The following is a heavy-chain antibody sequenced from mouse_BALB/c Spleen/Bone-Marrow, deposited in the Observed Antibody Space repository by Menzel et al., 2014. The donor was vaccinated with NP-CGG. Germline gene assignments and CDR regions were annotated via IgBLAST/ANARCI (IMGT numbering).Heavy chain of an antibody. CDR2: INPYNDVT. J-gene: IGHJ4*01. D-gene: IGHD2-4*01. V-gene: IGHV1-14*01. CDR3: AKAACYDYDGRAMDY. CDR1: GYTFTSNI. Sequence: VQLQQSGPELVKPGASVKMSCKASGYTFTSNIINWVKQKPGQGLEWIGYINPYNDVTKYNEKLKGKATLTSDMSSNTACMELSSLTSEDSTVYYCAKAACYDYDGRAMDYWGQGTSVIVSS.